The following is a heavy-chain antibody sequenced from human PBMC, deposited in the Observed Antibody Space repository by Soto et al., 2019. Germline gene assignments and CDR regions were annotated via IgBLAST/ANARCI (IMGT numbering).Heavy chain of an antibody. Sequence: ASVKVSCKASGYSFRSYYMHWVRQAPGQGLEWMGMINPSGGSTSYAQKFQGRVTMTRDTSTSTVYMELSSLRSEDTAVYYCARGFSNFGFFYDRMDVIPGGSYFDHWGQGTLFPVSS. J-gene: IGHJ4*02. D-gene: IGHD3-22*01. CDR2: INPSGGST. CDR1: GYSFRSYY. V-gene: IGHV1-46*01. CDR3: ARGFSNFGFFYDRMDVIPGGSYFDH.